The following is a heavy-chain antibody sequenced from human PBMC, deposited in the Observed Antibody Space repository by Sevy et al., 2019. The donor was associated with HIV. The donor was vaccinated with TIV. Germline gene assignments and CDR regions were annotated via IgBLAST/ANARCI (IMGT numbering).Heavy chain of an antibody. CDR1: GGSISGYY. CDR2: VNYRGST. CDR3: ARDSSTGITVHGVVTYGMDV. D-gene: IGHD3-3*01. Sequence: SETLSLTCAVSGGSISGYYWTWIRQPPGKGLEWIGYVNYRGSTNYNPSLKSRLTMSVDISKNQFSLKLTSVTAADTAVYYCARDSSTGITVHGVVTYGMDVWGQGTTVTVSS. V-gene: IGHV4-59*01. J-gene: IGHJ6*02.